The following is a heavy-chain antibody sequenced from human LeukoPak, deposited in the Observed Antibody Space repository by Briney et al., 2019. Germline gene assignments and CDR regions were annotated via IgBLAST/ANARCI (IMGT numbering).Heavy chain of an antibody. CDR3: ARHEYYDILTGYYQGNWFDP. CDR1: GYSFTSNW. D-gene: IGHD3-9*01. J-gene: IGHJ5*02. V-gene: IGHV5-51*01. Sequence: GESLKISCKGSGYSFTSNWIGWVRQMPGKGLEWMGIIYPGDSDTRYSPSFQGQVTISADKSISTAYLQWSSLKASDTAMYYCARHEYYDILTGYYQGNWFDPWGQGTLVTVSS. CDR2: IYPGDSDT.